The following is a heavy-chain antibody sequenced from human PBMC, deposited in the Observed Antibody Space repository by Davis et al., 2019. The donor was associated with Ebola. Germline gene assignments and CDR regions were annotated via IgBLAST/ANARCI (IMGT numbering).Heavy chain of an antibody. V-gene: IGHV4-34*01. CDR3: AILNSSGWYKYTFDI. J-gene: IGHJ3*02. Sequence: PGGSLRLSCAVYGGSFSGYYWSWIRQPPGKGLEWIGEINHSGSTNYNPSLKSRVTISVDTSKNQFSLKLSSVTAADTAVYFCAILNSSGWYKYTFDIWGQGTMVTVSS. CDR2: INHSGST. CDR1: GGSFSGYY. D-gene: IGHD6-19*01.